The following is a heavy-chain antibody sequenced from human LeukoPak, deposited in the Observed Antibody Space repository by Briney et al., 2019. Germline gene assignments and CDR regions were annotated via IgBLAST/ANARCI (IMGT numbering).Heavy chain of an antibody. Sequence: GGSLRLSCAASGFTVSSNYMSWVRQAPGKGLEWVSVIYSGGSTYYADSVKGRFTISRDNSKNTLYLQMNSLRAEDTAVYYCARHGLVAAGTWFDPWGQGTLVTVSS. CDR3: ARHGLVAAGTWFDP. D-gene: IGHD6-13*01. CDR1: GFTVSSNY. CDR2: IYSGGST. V-gene: IGHV3-66*04. J-gene: IGHJ5*02.